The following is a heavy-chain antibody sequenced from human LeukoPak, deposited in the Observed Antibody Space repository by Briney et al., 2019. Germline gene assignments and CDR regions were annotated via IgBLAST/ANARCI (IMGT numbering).Heavy chain of an antibody. J-gene: IGHJ4*02. CDR3: ARAGCSGGSCYSYSPDHFDS. CDR2: IYYSGST. Sequence: PSETLSLTCTVSGGSISSYYWRWIRQPPGKGLEWIGYIYYSGSTNYNPSLKSRVTISVDTSKNQFSLKLSSVTAADTAVYYCARAGCSGGSCYSYSPDHFDSWGQGTLVTGSS. CDR1: GGSISSYY. V-gene: IGHV4-59*08. D-gene: IGHD2-15*01.